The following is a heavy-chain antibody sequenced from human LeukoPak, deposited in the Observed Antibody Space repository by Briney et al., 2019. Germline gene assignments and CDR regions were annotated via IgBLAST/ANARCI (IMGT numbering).Heavy chain of an antibody. D-gene: IGHD2-15*01. Sequence: GGSLRLSCAASGFTFSSYSMNWVRQAPGKGLEWVSSISSSSSYIYYADSVKGRFTISRDNAKNSLYLQMNSLRAEDTAVYYCARDLKGGGYYYYGMDVWGQGTTVTVSS. J-gene: IGHJ6*02. CDR2: ISSSSSYI. V-gene: IGHV3-21*04. CDR1: GFTFSSYS. CDR3: ARDLKGGGYYYYGMDV.